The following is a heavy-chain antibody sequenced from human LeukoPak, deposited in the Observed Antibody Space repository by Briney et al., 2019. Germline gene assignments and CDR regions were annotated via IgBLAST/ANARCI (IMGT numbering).Heavy chain of an antibody. CDR1: GGSISSYY. D-gene: IGHD3-10*01. V-gene: IGHV4-4*07. CDR2: IYTSGST. CDR3: ARMRYGSGSYTYFDY. J-gene: IGHJ4*02. Sequence: SETLSLTCTVSGGSISSYYWSWIWQPAGKGLEWIGRIYTSGSTNYNPSLKSRVTMSVDTSKNQFSLKLSSVTAADTAVYYCARMRYGSGSYTYFDYWGQGTLVTVSS.